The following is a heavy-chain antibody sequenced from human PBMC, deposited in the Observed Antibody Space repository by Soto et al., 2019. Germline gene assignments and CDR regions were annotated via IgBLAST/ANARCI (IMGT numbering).Heavy chain of an antibody. CDR1: GFTFSDSY. J-gene: IGHJ4*02. D-gene: IGHD2-8*01. Sequence: QVLLVESGGGLVKPGGSLRLSCAASGFTFSDSYMSWIRPAPGKGLEWVSYISSSSTSSNYADSMKGRFTISRDNAKNSLYLQMNSLRAEDTAVYYCARDNGGTFDYWGQGTLVTVSS. CDR2: ISSSSTSS. V-gene: IGHV3-11*05. CDR3: ARDNGGTFDY.